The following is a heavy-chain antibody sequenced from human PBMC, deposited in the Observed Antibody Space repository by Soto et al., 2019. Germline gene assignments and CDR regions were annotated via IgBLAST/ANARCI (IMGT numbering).Heavy chain of an antibody. V-gene: IGHV4-34*01. CDR3: ASGYSYGNFDY. J-gene: IGHJ4*02. D-gene: IGHD5-18*01. CDR2: INHSGST. CDR1: GGSLSGYY. Sequence: SETLSLTCAVYGGSLSGYYWSWIRQPPGKGLEWIGEINHSGSTNYNPSLKSRVTISVDTSKNQFSLKLSSVTAADTAVYYCASGYSYGNFDYWGQGTLVTVSS.